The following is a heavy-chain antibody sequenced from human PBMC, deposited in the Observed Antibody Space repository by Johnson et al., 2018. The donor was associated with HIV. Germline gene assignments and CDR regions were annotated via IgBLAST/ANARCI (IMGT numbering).Heavy chain of an antibody. Sequence: VQVVESGGGLVKPGGSLRVSCAVSGITFSNAWMSWVRQAPGKGLEWVGRIKSKTDGETADYAAPVKGRFTISRDDSKKTLYLQMNSLKTEDIAVYYCTTDGVGDNIVSAFDMWGQGTMVTVSS. CDR2: IKSKTDGETA. J-gene: IGHJ3*02. V-gene: IGHV3-15*01. CDR1: GITFSNAW. D-gene: IGHD2/OR15-2a*01. CDR3: TTDGVGDNIVSAFDM.